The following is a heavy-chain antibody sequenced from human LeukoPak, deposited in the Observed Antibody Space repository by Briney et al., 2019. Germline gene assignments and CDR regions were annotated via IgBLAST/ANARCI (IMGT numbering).Heavy chain of an antibody. D-gene: IGHD6-19*01. CDR2: IYSGGST. V-gene: IGHV3-53*01. CDR3: ARIGSGWYYFDY. J-gene: IGHJ4*02. CDR1: VLTVSSNY. Sequence: GGSLRLSCAAAVLTVSSNYMSWVRQAPGKGLEWVSVIYSGGSTYYADSVKGRFTISRDNSKNTLYLQMNSLRAEDTAVYYCARIGSGWYYFDYWGQGTLVTVSS.